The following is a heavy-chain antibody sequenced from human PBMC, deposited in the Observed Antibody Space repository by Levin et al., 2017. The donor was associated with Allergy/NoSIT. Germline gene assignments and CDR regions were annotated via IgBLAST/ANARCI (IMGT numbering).Heavy chain of an antibody. J-gene: IGHJ4*02. V-gene: IGHV3-48*03. CDR1: GFIFSNYE. Sequence: GESLKISCAASGFIFSNYEMNWVRQAPGKGLEWVSYISGAGDTIYYADSVQGRFTVSRDNTQNSLFLQISSLRAEDTAVYYCARCARSVAAIPYFDYWGQGALVTVSS. CDR3: ARCARSVAAIPYFDY. CDR2: ISGAGDTI. D-gene: IGHD2-21*01.